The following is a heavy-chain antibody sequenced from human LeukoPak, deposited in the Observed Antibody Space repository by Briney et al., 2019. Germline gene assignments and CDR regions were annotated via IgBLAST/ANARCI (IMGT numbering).Heavy chain of an antibody. Sequence: SETLSLTCAASGYSISSGYYWGWIRQPPGKGLEWIGSIYHGGRTYYNPSLKSRVTMAIDTSNNHLSLELRSVTAADTAVYYCARDGPGYGSGWYGVWFDPWGQGTLVTVSS. D-gene: IGHD6-19*01. CDR3: ARDGPGYGSGWYGVWFDP. J-gene: IGHJ5*02. V-gene: IGHV4-38-2*02. CDR1: GYSISSGYY. CDR2: IYHGGRT.